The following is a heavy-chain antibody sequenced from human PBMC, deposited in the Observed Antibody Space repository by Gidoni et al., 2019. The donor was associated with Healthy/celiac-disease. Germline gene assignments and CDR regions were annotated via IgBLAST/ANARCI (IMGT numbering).Heavy chain of an antibody. Sequence: QVQLQESGPGLVKPSETLSLTCTVSGGSISSYYWSWIRQPPGKGLEWIGYIYYSGSTNYNPSLKSRVTISVDTSKNQFSLKLSSVTAADTAVYYCARVISKDRGDCCPFDPWGQGTLVTVSS. D-gene: IGHD2-21*02. CDR1: GGSISSYY. J-gene: IGHJ5*02. V-gene: IGHV4-59*01. CDR3: ARVISKDRGDCCPFDP. CDR2: IYYSGST.